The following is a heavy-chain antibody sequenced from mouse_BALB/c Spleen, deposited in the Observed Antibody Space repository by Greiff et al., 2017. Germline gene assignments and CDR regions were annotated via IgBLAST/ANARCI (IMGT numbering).Heavy chain of an antibody. CDR2: INPSNGGT. J-gene: IGHJ3*01. Sequence: VQLQQSGAELVKPGASVKLSCKASGYTFTSYYMYWVKQRPGQGLEWIGEINPSNGGTNFNEKFKSKATLTVDKSSSTAYMQLSSLTSEDSAVYYCTRESGSFAYWGQGTLVTVSA. V-gene: IGHV1S81*02. CDR1: GYTFTSYY. CDR3: TRESGSFAY.